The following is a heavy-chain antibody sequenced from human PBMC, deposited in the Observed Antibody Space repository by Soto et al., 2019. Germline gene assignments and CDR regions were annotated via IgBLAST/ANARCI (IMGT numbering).Heavy chain of an antibody. CDR3: ARDFNRVVRGAITDSSPFDP. CDR1: GYTFTSYG. Sequence: GASVKVSCKASGYTFTSYGISWVRQAPGQGLEWMGWISAYNGNTNYAQKLQGRVTMTTDTSTSTAYMELRSLRSDDTAVYYCARDFNRVVRGAITDSSPFDPRGQGTLVTVSS. V-gene: IGHV1-18*01. CDR2: ISAYNGNT. J-gene: IGHJ5*02. D-gene: IGHD3-10*01.